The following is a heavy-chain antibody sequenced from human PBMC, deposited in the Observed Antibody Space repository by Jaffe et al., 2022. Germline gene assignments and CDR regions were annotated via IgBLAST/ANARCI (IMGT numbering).Heavy chain of an antibody. CDR1: GYSFTSYW. V-gene: IGHV5-51*03. CDR2: IYPGDSDT. D-gene: IGHD3-10*01. Sequence: EVQLVQSGAEVKKPGESLKISCKGSGYSFTSYWIGWVRQMPGKGLEWMGIIYPGDSDTRYSPSFQGQVTISADKSISTAYLQWSSLKASDTAMYYCARFAHEPRSRELLHFDYWGQGTLVTVSS. J-gene: IGHJ4*02. CDR3: ARFAHEPRSRELLHFDY.